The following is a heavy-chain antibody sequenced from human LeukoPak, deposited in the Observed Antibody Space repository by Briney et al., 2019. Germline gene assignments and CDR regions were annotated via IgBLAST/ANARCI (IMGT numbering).Heavy chain of an antibody. J-gene: IGHJ2*01. CDR2: IYYSGST. CDR1: GGSISSHY. CDR3: ARSIVVVTAISGSWYFDL. Sequence: SETLSLTCTVSGGSISSHYWSRIRQPPGKGLEWIGYIYYSGSTNYNPSPKSRVTISVDTSKNQFSLKLSSVTAADTAVYYCARSIVVVTAISGSWYFDLWGRGTLVTVSS. V-gene: IGHV4-59*11. D-gene: IGHD2-21*02.